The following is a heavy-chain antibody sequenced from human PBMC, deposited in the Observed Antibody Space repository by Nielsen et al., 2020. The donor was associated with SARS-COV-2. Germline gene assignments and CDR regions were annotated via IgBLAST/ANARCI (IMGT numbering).Heavy chain of an antibody. CDR3: ARDRSDYDSWTGYSNYGMDV. V-gene: IGHV3-23*01. CDR1: GFTFSSYA. J-gene: IGHJ6*02. CDR2: ISGSGGST. D-gene: IGHD3-9*01. Sequence: GESLKISCAASGFTFSSYARSWVRQAPGKGLEWVSAISGSGGSTYYADSVKGRFTISRDNSKNTLYLQMNSLRAEDTAVYYCARDRSDYDSWTGYSNYGMDVWGQGTAVTVSS.